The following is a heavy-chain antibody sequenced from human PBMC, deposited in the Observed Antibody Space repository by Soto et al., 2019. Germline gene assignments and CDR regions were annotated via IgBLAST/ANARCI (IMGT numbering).Heavy chain of an antibody. D-gene: IGHD3-10*01. Sequence: GASVNVSCKASGYTFTGYYMHWVRQAPGQGLEWMGWINPNSGGTNYAQKFQGRVTMTRDTSISTAYMELSRLRSDDTAVFYCASPLYGSGKDYYYYGMDVWGQGATVTVSS. CDR1: GYTFTGYY. V-gene: IGHV1-2*02. J-gene: IGHJ6*02. CDR2: INPNSGGT. CDR3: ASPLYGSGKDYYYYGMDV.